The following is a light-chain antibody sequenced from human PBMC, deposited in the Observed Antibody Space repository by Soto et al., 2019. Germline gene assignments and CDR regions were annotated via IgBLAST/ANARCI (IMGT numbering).Light chain of an antibody. CDR1: QSIVIY. Sequence: DIQLTQSPSSLSASVGDRVTIACRASQSIVIYLNWYQHKPGKAPKLLINAASSLQSGVPSRFSGSGSGTEFTLTITSLQPEDFATYYCQHSYTTPTFGQGTTVEVK. CDR2: AAS. V-gene: IGKV1-39*01. J-gene: IGKJ1*01. CDR3: QHSYTTPT.